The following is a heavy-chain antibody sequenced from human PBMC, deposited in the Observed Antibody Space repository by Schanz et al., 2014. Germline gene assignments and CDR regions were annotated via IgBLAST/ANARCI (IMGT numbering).Heavy chain of an antibody. V-gene: IGHV3-74*02. CDR3: ARIGGSVFDY. CDR2: INSVGSNT. CDR1: GFSFSTYW. Sequence: EEQLVESGGGLVQPGGSLRLSCAASGFSFSTYWMSWVRQDPGKGLVWVARINSVGSNTDYADSVTGRFTISRDNAKNTLYLQMNSLRAEDTAVYYCARIGGSVFDYWAQGTLVTVSS. D-gene: IGHD3-10*01. J-gene: IGHJ4*02.